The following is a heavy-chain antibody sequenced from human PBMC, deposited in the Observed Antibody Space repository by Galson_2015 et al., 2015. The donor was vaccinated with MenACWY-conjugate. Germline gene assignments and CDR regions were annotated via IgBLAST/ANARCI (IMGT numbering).Heavy chain of an antibody. CDR1: GYTFSAYY. J-gene: IGHJ6*02. CDR3: ARGGKRTLAGHYYYGLNV. D-gene: IGHD1-1*01. CDR2: IDPISGGA. V-gene: IGHV1-2*04. Sequence: SLKFSCPASGYTFSAYYIHWVRQAPGPGLEWLWWIDPISGGATSAQTFPGWVTMTRDTSTTTAYMDLSRLKADDTAIYYCARGGKRTLAGHYYYGLNVWGQGTPVAVSS.